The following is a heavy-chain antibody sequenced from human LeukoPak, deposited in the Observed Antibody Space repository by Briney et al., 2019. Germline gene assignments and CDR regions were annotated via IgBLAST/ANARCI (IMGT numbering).Heavy chain of an antibody. CDR1: GYTFTSYD. D-gene: IGHD4-11*01. CDR3: ARGSNYIDY. CDR2: MNPNSGNT. Sequence: ASVKVSCKASGYTFTSYDINWVRQATGQGLEWMGWMNPNSGNTGYAKKFQGRVTITRNTSISTAYMELSSLRSKDTAVYYCARGSNYIDYWGQGTLVTVSS. V-gene: IGHV1-8*03. J-gene: IGHJ4*02.